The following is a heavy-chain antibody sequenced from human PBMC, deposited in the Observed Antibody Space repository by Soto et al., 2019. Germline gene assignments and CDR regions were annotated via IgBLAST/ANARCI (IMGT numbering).Heavy chain of an antibody. V-gene: IGHV4-39*01. Sequence: PSETLSLTCTVSTDSSSFTNSYWGWIRQPPGKGLQWIGSSSYNGGTFYNPSLKGRVVISFDTSKKQSSLQVTSVTAADTAVYLCERHRIEVVWRGFDFWGQGSPVTVSS. CDR2: SSYNGGT. J-gene: IGHJ4*02. CDR1: TDSSSFTNSY. CDR3: ERHRIEVVWRGFDF. D-gene: IGHD3-10*01.